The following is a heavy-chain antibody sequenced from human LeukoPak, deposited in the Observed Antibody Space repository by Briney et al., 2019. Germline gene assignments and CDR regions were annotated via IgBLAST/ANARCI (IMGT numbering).Heavy chain of an antibody. J-gene: IGHJ4*02. CDR1: GFTFSSYA. D-gene: IGHD3-16*01. V-gene: IGHV3-66*01. CDR2: IYSGGST. CDR3: ARAPLGVVALLFDY. Sequence: PGGSLRLSCAASGFTFSSYAMSWVRQAPGKGLEWVSVIYSGGSTYYADSVKGRFTISRDNSKNTLYLQMNSLRAEDTAVYYCARAPLGVVALLFDYWGQGTLVTVSS.